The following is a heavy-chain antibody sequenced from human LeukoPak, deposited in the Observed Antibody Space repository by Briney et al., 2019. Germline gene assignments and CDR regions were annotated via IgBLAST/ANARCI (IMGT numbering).Heavy chain of an antibody. D-gene: IGHD3-9*01. V-gene: IGHV3-53*01. CDR1: GFTVSSNS. J-gene: IGHJ4*02. CDR2: IYSDNT. CDR3: ARPKYFDWLSAVDY. Sequence: GSLRLSCTVSGFTVSSNSMSWVRQAPGKGLEWVSFIYSDNTHYSDSVKGRFTISRDNSKNTLYLQMNSLRAEDTAVYYCARPKYFDWLSAVDYWGQGTLVTVSS.